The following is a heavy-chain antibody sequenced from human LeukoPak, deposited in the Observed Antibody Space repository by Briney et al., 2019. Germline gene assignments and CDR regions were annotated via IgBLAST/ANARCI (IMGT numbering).Heavy chain of an antibody. D-gene: IGHD1-7*01. Sequence: SETLSLTCTVSGGSISSYYWSWIRQPPGKGLEWIGYIYYSGSTNYNPSLKRRVTISVDKSKNQFSLKLSSVTAADTAVYYCARVLELDYYYMDVWGKGTTVTVSS. V-gene: IGHV4-59*01. CDR1: GGSISSYY. CDR3: ARVLELDYYYMDV. J-gene: IGHJ6*03. CDR2: IYYSGST.